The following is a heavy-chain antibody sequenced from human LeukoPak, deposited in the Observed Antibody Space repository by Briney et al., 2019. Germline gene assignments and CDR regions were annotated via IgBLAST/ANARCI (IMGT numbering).Heavy chain of an antibody. CDR3: ARSGDIVVVVAATYYMDV. V-gene: IGHV3-11*04. CDR1: GFTFSGYF. Sequence: GGSLRLSCAASGFTFSGYFMSWVRQAPGKGLEWISYISYTSSTVYYADSVKGRFTISRDNAKNSLYLQMNSLRAEDTAVYYCARSGDIVVVVAATYYMDVWGKGTTVTISS. D-gene: IGHD2-15*01. J-gene: IGHJ6*03. CDR2: ISYTSSTV.